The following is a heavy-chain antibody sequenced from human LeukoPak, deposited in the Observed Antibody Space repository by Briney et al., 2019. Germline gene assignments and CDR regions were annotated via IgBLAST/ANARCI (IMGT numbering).Heavy chain of an antibody. CDR3: ASKDYYDSSGYYQDY. J-gene: IGHJ4*02. Sequence: SETLSLTCAVYGGSFSGYYWSWIRQPQGKGLEWIGEINHSGSTNYNPSLKSRVTISVDTSKNQFSLKLSSVTAADTAVYYCASKDYYDSSGYYQDYWGQGTLVTVSS. D-gene: IGHD3-22*01. CDR2: INHSGST. V-gene: IGHV4-34*01. CDR1: GGSFSGYY.